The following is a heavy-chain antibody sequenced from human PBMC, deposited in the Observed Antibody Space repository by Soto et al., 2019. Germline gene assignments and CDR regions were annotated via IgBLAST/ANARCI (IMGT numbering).Heavy chain of an antibody. D-gene: IGHD1-26*01. CDR1: GYTLTELS. Sequence: ASVKVSCKVSGYTLTELSMHWVRQAPGKGLEWMGGFDPEDGETIYAQKFQGRVTMTEDTSTDTAYMELSSLRSEDTAVYYCATLIGSGSYRLFDPWGQGTLVTVSS. CDR3: ATLIGSGSYRLFDP. J-gene: IGHJ5*02. CDR2: FDPEDGET. V-gene: IGHV1-24*01.